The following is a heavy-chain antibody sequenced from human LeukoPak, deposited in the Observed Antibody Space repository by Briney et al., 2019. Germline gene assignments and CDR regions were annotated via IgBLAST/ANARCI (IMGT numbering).Heavy chain of an antibody. CDR2: IYYSGST. D-gene: IGHD3-10*01. CDR3: ARGGRLLWFGELLYYFDY. J-gene: IGHJ4*02. Sequence: SETLSLTCTVSGGSISSYYWSWIRQPPGKGLEWIGYIYYSGSTNYNPSLKSRVTISVDTSKNQFSLKLSSVTAADTAVYYCARGGRLLWFGELLYYFDYWGQGTLVTVSS. CDR1: GGSISSYY. V-gene: IGHV4-59*01.